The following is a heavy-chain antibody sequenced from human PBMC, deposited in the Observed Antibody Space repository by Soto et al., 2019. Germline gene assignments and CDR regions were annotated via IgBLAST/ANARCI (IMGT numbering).Heavy chain of an antibody. CDR1: GGSFSGYY. D-gene: IGHD3-9*01. V-gene: IGHV4-34*01. CDR3: ARGPAAYDILTGFDY. CDR2: INHSGST. Sequence: SETLSLTCAVYGGSFSGYYWSWIRQPPGKGLEWIGEINHSGSTNYNPSLKSRVTISVDTSKNQFSLKLSSVTAADTAVYYCARGPAAYDILTGFDYWGQGTLVTVS. J-gene: IGHJ4*02.